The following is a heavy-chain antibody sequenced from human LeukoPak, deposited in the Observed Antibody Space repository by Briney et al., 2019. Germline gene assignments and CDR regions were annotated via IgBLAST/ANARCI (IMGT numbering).Heavy chain of an antibody. D-gene: IGHD3-10*01. J-gene: IGHJ5*02. V-gene: IGHV3-30*02. CDR2: IRYDGSNK. Sequence: GGSLRLSCAASGFTFSSYGMHWVRQAPGKGLEWVAFIRYDGSNKYYADSVKGRFTISRDNSRNTLYLQMNSLRAEDTAVYYCAKDWKWFGEGNNWFDPWGQGTLVTVSS. CDR3: AKDWKWFGEGNNWFDP. CDR1: GFTFSSYG.